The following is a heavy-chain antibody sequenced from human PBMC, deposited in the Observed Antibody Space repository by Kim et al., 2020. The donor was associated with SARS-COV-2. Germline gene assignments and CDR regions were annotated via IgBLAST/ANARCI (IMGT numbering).Heavy chain of an antibody. V-gene: IGHV4-39*01. CDR1: GGSISSNSHC. CDR2: IYYSGNT. CDR3: ARHSLWRNWFDP. D-gene: IGHD3-10*01. J-gene: IGHJ5*02. Sequence: SETLSLTCAVSGGSISSNSHCWGWVRQPPGKGLEWNATIYYSGNTYYSRSLKSRVTISVDTSKNQLSLKLSSVTAADTAVYYCARHSLWRNWFDPWGQGTLVTVSS.